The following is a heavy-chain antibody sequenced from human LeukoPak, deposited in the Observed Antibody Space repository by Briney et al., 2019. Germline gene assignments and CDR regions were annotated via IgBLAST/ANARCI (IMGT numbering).Heavy chain of an antibody. V-gene: IGHV3-21*01. CDR2: ITRSSNYI. J-gene: IGHJ4*02. CDR3: ASSRYDSSGYYGIIAY. D-gene: IGHD3-22*01. Sequence: QTGGSLRLSCAASGFTFSSYEMNWVRQAPGKGLEWVSSITRSSNYIYYADSVKGRFTISRDNAKNSLYLQMNSLRAEDTAVYYCASSRYDSSGYYGIIAYWGQGTLVTVSS. CDR1: GFTFSSYE.